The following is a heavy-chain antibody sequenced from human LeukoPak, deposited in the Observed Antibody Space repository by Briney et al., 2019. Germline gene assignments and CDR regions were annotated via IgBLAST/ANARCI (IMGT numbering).Heavy chain of an antibody. D-gene: IGHD3-22*01. CDR3: ASYAGSYYYDSSGYYSFDY. V-gene: IGHV1-69*05. Sequence: GASVKVSCKASGGTFSSYAISWVRQAPGQGLEWMGGIIPIFGTANYAQKFQGRVTITTDESTSTAYVELSSLRSEDTAVYYCASYAGSYYYDSSGYYSFDYWGQGTLVTVSS. J-gene: IGHJ4*02. CDR1: GGTFSSYA. CDR2: IIPIFGTA.